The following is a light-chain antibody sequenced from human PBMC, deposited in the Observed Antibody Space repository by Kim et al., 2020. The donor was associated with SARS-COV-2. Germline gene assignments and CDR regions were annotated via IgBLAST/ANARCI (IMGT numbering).Light chain of an antibody. J-gene: IGKJ2*03. V-gene: IGKV3-20*01. CDR3: QQYGASPYS. Sequence: LSPGERAALCCRASQVVSNNYLAWYQQKPGQAPSLLIYGASKRTTDFPDRFSGSGSGTDFTLTIDRLEPEDFAVYFCQQYGASPYSFGQGTKLEI. CDR1: QVVSNNY. CDR2: GAS.